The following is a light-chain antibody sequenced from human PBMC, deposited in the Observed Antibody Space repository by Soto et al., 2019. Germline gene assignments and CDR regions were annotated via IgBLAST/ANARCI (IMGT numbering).Light chain of an antibody. CDR2: GTS. Sequence: IVLTQSPGTLSLSPGERATLSCRASQSVSNTNLAWYQQKPGQAPRLLIYGTSSRATGIPGRFSGSGSGTDFSLTISSLEPEDFAVYYCQQYGGSPDYTFGQGTKLEIK. CDR1: QSVSNTN. V-gene: IGKV3-20*01. CDR3: QQYGGSPDYT. J-gene: IGKJ2*01.